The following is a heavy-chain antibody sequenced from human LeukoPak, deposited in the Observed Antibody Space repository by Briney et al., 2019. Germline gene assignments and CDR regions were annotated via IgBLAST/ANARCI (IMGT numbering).Heavy chain of an antibody. CDR2: IYYSGSI. Sequence: ETLSLTCAVSGVSISSYYWSWVRQPPGKGLEWVGYIYYSGSINYNPSLKSRVTISVDTSKNQFSLKLSSVTAADTAVYYCARGARYSGYEGPYFDYWGQGTLVTVSS. J-gene: IGHJ4*02. D-gene: IGHD5-12*01. CDR1: GVSISSYY. V-gene: IGHV4-59*01. CDR3: ARGARYSGYEGPYFDY.